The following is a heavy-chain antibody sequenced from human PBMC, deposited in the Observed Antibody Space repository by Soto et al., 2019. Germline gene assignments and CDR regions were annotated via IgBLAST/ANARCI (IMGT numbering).Heavy chain of an antibody. J-gene: IGHJ4*02. CDR3: ARIVVGVTVDL. CDR2: ISHTGDT. V-gene: IGHV4-61*01. CDR1: DASVWSDSYF. Sequence: SETLSLTCTVSDASVWSDSYFWTWIRQPPGKGLEWIAYISHTGDTNYNPSLKSRVTISIDTSRNQFSLTVTSVTAADTAVYFCARIVVGVTVDLWGQGSLVTGSS. D-gene: IGHD1-26*01.